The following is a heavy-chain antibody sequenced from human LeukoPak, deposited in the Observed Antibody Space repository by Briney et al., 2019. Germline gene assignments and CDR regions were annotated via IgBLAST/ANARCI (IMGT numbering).Heavy chain of an antibody. D-gene: IGHD5-24*01. J-gene: IGHJ3*02. Sequence: ASVKVSCTASGYTFTSYYMHWVRQAPGQGLEWMGIINPSGGSTSYAQKFQGRVTMTRDTSTSTVYMELSSLRSEDTAVYYCASGVIVMATSSGAFDIWGQGTMVTVSS. CDR3: ASGVIVMATSSGAFDI. V-gene: IGHV1-46*01. CDR2: INPSGGST. CDR1: GYTFTSYY.